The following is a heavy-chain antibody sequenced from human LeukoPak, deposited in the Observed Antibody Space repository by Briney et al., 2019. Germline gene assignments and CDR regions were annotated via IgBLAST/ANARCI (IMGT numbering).Heavy chain of an antibody. CDR3: AKSFLSRYGSGRDDAFDI. Sequence: GGSLRLSCAASGFTFSSYEMNWVRQAPGKGLEWVSYISSSGSTIYYADSVKGRFTISRDNAKNSLYLQMNSLRAEDMALYYCAKSFLSRYGSGRDDAFDIWGQGTMVTVSS. CDR2: ISSSGSTI. V-gene: IGHV3-48*03. J-gene: IGHJ3*02. CDR1: GFTFSSYE. D-gene: IGHD3-10*01.